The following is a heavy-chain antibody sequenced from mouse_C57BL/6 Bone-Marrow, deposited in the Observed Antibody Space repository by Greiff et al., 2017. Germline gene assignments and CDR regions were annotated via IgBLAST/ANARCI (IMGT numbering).Heavy chain of an antibody. CDR3: ARDYYGSSSYSMDY. CDR1: GYTFTSYW. J-gene: IGHJ4*01. Sequence: QVQLQQPGAELVKPGASVKLSCTASGYTFTSYWMHWVKQRPGQGLEWIGMIHPNSGSTNYNEKFQSKATLTVDKSSSTAYMQLSSLTSEDSAVYYCARDYYGSSSYSMDYWGQGTSVTVSS. V-gene: IGHV1-64*01. D-gene: IGHD1-1*01. CDR2: IHPNSGST.